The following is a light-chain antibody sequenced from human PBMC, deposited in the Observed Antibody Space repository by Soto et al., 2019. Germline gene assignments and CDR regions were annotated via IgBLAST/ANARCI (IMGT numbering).Light chain of an antibody. J-gene: IGLJ3*02. CDR2: ENN. V-gene: IGLV1-51*02. CDR1: SSNIGNNY. Sequence: QSALTQPPSVSAAPGQKVTISCSGSSSNIGNNYVSWYQQLPGTAPKLLIYENNKRPSGIPDRFSGSKSGTSATLGITGLQTGDEADYYCGTWDSSLSAGWGVFGGGTKLTVL. CDR3: GTWDSSLSAGWGV.